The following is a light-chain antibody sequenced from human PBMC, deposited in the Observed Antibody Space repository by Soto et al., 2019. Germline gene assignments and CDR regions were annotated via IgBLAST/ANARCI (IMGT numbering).Light chain of an antibody. Sequence: DIQMTVSPSSLCTSIKERFTITCEASQDINKNLIWYQQKPGKAPKLLIYDASDLETGVPSRFSGSGSGTGFTFTICSLQPEDFPTYYCHLYESLGPTFGHGTRLEIK. CDR1: QDINKN. CDR2: DAS. V-gene: IGKV1-33*01. J-gene: IGKJ5*01. CDR3: HLYESLGPT.